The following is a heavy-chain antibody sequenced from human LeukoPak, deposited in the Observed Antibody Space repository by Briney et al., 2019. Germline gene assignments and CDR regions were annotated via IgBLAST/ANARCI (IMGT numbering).Heavy chain of an antibody. V-gene: IGHV3-23*01. CDR2: ISGSGGST. CDR3: AKGNWRYFDY. Sequence: GGSLRLSCAASGFTFSTYVMSWVCQAPGKGLEWVSAISGSGGSTYYADSVKGRFTISRDNSKNTLYLQMNSLGADDTAVYYCAKGNWRYFDYWGQGTLVTVSS. CDR1: GFTFSTYV. J-gene: IGHJ4*02. D-gene: IGHD1-1*01.